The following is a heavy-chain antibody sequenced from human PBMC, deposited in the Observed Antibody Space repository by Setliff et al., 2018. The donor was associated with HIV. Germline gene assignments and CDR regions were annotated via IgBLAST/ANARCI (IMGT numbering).Heavy chain of an antibody. Sequence: SLRLSCAVSGFTFSNYWWSWLRQAPGKGLEWAANIKQDGREQNYVDSVKGRFTISRDNAKNSLYLQMNSLRAEDTAVYYCARVRCGSTDCHWGPGTLVTVSS. D-gene: IGHD2-2*01. CDR2: IKQDGREQ. CDR3: ARVRCGSTDCH. J-gene: IGHJ4*02. CDR1: GFTFSNYW. V-gene: IGHV3-7*03.